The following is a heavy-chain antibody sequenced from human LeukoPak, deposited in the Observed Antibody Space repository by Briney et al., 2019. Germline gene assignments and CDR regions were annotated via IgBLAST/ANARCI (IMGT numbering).Heavy chain of an antibody. V-gene: IGHV1-24*01. D-gene: IGHD2-15*01. CDR1: GYSLTELS. CDR3: AKGPPEYCSGGSCHSGRNWIDP. CDR2: FDPGDAET. Sequence: EASVKVSCKVSGYSLTELSMHWVRQSLGKGLEWMGAFDPGDAETIYAQNFQGRVTMTRDRSISTAYMALSRLRSDDTAVYYCAKGPPEYCSGGSCHSGRNWIDPWGQGTLVTVSS. J-gene: IGHJ5*02.